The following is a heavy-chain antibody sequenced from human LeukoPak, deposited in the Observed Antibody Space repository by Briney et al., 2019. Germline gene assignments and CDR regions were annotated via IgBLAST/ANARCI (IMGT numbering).Heavy chain of an antibody. CDR1: GGTFSSYA. J-gene: IGHJ4*02. V-gene: IGHV1-69*13. CDR2: IIPIFGTA. D-gene: IGHD2-8*01. Sequence: GASVEVSCKASGGTFSSYAISCVRQAPGQGLEWMGGIIPIFGTANYAQKFQGRVTITADESTSTAYMELSSLRSEDMAVYYCARGGFMLPIDYWGQGTLVTVSS. CDR3: ARGGFMLPIDY.